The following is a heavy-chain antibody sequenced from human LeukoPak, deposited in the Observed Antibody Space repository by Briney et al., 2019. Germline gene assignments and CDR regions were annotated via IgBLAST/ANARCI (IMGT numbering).Heavy chain of an antibody. CDR1: GGSISSYY. V-gene: IGHV4-59*08. Sequence: PSETLSLTCTVSGGSISSYYWSWIRQPPGKGLEWIGYIYYSGSTNYNPSLKSRVTISVDTSKNQFSLKLSSVTAADTAVYYCARLPEIYCSGGSCSPWGQGTLVTVSS. D-gene: IGHD2-15*01. J-gene: IGHJ5*02. CDR2: IYYSGST. CDR3: ARLPEIYCSGGSCSP.